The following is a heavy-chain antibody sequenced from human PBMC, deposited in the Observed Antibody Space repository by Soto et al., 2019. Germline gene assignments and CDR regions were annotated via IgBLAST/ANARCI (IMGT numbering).Heavy chain of an antibody. V-gene: IGHV3-15*01. CDR2: IKSKTDGGTT. CDR3: ATASSGFARYFDL. Sequence: EEQLVESGGGLVKPGGSLRLSCAASGTTFTNAWMSWVRQAPRKGLEWIGRIKSKTDGGTTDYVAPVKDRFTISRDDSRHTLYLQMNSLKIEDTAVYYCATASSGFARYFDLWGRGTLVTVSS. D-gene: IGHD5-12*01. J-gene: IGHJ2*01. CDR1: GTTFTNAW.